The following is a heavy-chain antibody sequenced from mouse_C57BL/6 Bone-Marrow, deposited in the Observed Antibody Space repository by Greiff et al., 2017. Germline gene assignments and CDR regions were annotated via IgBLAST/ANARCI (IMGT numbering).Heavy chain of an antibody. V-gene: IGHV1-80*01. CDR3: GRGDY. CDR2: IYPADGDT. CDR1: GYAFSSNW. J-gene: IGHJ3*01. Sequence: VQLQQSGAELVKPGASVKISCKASGYAFSSNWMHWVKQRPGQSLEWIGQIYPADGDTNYNGKFKGKATLTADKSSSTAYMQLSSLTSDDSAVYCCGRGDYWGQGTLVTVSA.